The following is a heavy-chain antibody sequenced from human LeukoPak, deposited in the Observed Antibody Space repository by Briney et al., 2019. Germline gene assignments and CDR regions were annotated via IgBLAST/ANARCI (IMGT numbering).Heavy chain of an antibody. CDR1: GYSFTSYW. J-gene: IGHJ4*02. Sequence: GESLKISCKGSGYSFTSYWIGWVRQMPGKGLEWMGIIYPGDSDTRYSPSFQGQVTISADKSISTAYLQWSSLKASDTAMYYCARLPDNDILTGYPDYWGQGTLVTVSS. CDR3: ARLPDNDILTGYPDY. D-gene: IGHD3-9*01. V-gene: IGHV5-51*01. CDR2: IYPGDSDT.